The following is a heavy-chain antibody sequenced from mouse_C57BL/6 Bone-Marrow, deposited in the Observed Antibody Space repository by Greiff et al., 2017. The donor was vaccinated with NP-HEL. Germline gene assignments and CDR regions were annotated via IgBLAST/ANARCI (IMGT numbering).Heavy chain of an antibody. J-gene: IGHJ2*01. CDR3: ARGAANWAHY. V-gene: IGHV1-22*01. D-gene: IGHD4-1*01. CDR2: INPNNGGT. CDR1: GYTFTDYN. Sequence: EVKLQESGPELVKPGASVKMSCKASGYTFTDYNMHWVKQSHGKSLEWIGYINPNNGGTSYNQKFKGKATLTVNKSSSTAYMELRSLTSEDSAVYYCARGAANWAHYWGQGTTLTVSS.